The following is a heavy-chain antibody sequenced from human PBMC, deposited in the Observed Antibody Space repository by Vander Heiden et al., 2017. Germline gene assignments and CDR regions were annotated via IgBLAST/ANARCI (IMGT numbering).Heavy chain of an antibody. CDR2: ISWNSGSI. V-gene: IGHV3-9*01. J-gene: IGHJ3*02. CDR3: AKEDVVGRYWGGAFDI. CDR1: GFTFDDYA. Sequence: EVQLVESGGGLVQPGRSLRLYCAASGFTFDDYAMHWVRQAPGKGLEWVSGISWNSGSIGYADSVKGRFTISRDNAKNSLYLQMNSLRAEDTALYYCAKEDVVGRYWGGAFDIWGQGTMVTVSS. D-gene: IGHD2-15*01.